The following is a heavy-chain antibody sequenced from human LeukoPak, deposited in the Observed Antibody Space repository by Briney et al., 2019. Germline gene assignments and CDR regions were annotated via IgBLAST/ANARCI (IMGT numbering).Heavy chain of an antibody. CDR3: AKDQDSSGWYEVAFDI. CDR1: GFTFSSYA. J-gene: IGHJ3*02. D-gene: IGHD6-19*01. CDR2: ISGSGGST. Sequence: GGSLRLSCAASGFTFSSYAMSWVRQAPGKGLEWVSAISGSGGSTYYADSVKGRFTISRDNSKNTPYLQMNSLRAEDTAVYYCAKDQDSSGWYEVAFDIWGQGTMVTVSS. V-gene: IGHV3-23*01.